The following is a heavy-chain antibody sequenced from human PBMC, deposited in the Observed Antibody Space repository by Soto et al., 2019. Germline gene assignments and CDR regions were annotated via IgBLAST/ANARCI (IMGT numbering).Heavy chain of an antibody. J-gene: IGHJ3*02. D-gene: IGHD1-7*01. Sequence: QVQLVQSGAEVKKPGASVKVSCKASGYTFTSYGISWVRQAPGQGLEWMGWISAYNGNTNHAQKLQGRVTMTTDTSTSTAYMELRSLRSDDTAVYYCARDPQTGTTAPPFDIWGQGTMVTVSS. V-gene: IGHV1-18*01. CDR2: ISAYNGNT. CDR1: GYTFTSYG. CDR3: ARDPQTGTTAPPFDI.